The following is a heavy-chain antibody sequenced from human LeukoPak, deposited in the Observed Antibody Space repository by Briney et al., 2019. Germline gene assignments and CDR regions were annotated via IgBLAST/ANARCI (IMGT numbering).Heavy chain of an antibody. CDR1: GFTFSDYY. D-gene: IGHD3-3*01. CDR3: ARREWLLMDIDFDAFDI. Sequence: PGGSLRLSCAASGFTFSDYYMSWIRQAPGKGLEWVSYISSSSSYTSYADSVKGRFTISRDNAKNTLYLQMNSLRAEDTAVYYCARREWLLMDIDFDAFDIWGQGTMVTVSS. J-gene: IGHJ3*02. V-gene: IGHV3-11*06. CDR2: ISSSSSYT.